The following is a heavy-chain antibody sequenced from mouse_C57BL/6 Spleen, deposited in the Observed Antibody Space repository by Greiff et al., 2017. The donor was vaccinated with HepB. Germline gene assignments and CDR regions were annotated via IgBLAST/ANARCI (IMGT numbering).Heavy chain of an antibody. V-gene: IGHV1-85*01. J-gene: IGHJ1*03. CDR3: ARDYSNYVWYFDV. CDR1: GYTFTSYD. D-gene: IGHD2-5*01. Sequence: VMLVESGPELVKPGASVKLSCKASGYTFTSYDINWVKQRPGQGLEWIGWIYPRDGSTKYNEKFKGKATLTVDTSSSTAYMELHSLTSEDSAVYFCARDYSNYVWYFDVWGTGTTVTVSS. CDR2: IYPRDGST.